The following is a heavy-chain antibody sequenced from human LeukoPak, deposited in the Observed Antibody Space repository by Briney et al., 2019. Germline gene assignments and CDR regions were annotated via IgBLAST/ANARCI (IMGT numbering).Heavy chain of an antibody. D-gene: IGHD3-9*01. CDR2: ISSSGSTI. V-gene: IGHV3-48*03. CDR1: GFTFSSYE. CDR3: ARGHVLRYFDWLNHGLNYFDY. J-gene: IGHJ4*02. Sequence: GGSLRLSCAASGFTFSSYEMNWVRQAPGKGLEWVSYISSSGSTIYYADSVKGRFTISRDNAKNSLYLQMNSLRAEDTAVYYCARGHVLRYFDWLNHGLNYFDYWGQGTLVTVSS.